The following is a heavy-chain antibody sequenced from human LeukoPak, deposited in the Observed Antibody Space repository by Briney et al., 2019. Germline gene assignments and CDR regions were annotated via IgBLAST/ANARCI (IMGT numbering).Heavy chain of an antibody. J-gene: IGHJ4*02. CDR1: GYSFNTYW. Sequence: GESLKISCKGSGYSFNTYWIPWVRQTPGKGLEWMGIIYPGDSDTKYSPSFEGQVTISADKSVSTAHLQWSSLEASDTAMYYCARRGSPPVDFDYWGQGTLVTVSS. CDR2: IYPGDSDT. V-gene: IGHV5-51*01. CDR3: ARRGSPPVDFDY.